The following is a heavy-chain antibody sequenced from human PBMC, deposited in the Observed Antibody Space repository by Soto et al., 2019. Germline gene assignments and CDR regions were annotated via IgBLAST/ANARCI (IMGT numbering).Heavy chain of an antibody. D-gene: IGHD3-3*01. CDR1: GFTFSGSA. CDR2: IRSKANSYAT. J-gene: IGHJ6*03. V-gene: IGHV3-73*01. Sequence: GGSLRLSCAASGFTFSGSAMHWVRQASWKGLEWVGRIRSKANSYATAYAASVKGRFTISRDASKTTAYLQMNSVKSDDTAVYYWTRHVIGFWSGYYPGPQYYYYYYVDGWGRGTTVTV. CDR3: TRHVIGFWSGYYPGPQYYYYYYVDG.